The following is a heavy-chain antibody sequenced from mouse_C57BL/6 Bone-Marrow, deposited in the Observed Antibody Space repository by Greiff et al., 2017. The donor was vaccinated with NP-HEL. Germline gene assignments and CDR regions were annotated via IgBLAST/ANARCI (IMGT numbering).Heavy chain of an antibody. CDR3: ARSGRPFYSAMDY. V-gene: IGHV1-50*01. J-gene: IGHJ4*01. CDR2: IDPSDSYT. CDR1: GYTFTSYW. D-gene: IGHD2-3*01. Sequence: QVQLQQPGAELVKPGASVKLSCKASGYTFTSYWMQWVKQRPGQGLEWIGEIDPSDSYTNYNQKFKGKATLTVDTSSSTAYMQLSSLTSEDSAVYYCARSGRPFYSAMDYWGQGTSVTVSS.